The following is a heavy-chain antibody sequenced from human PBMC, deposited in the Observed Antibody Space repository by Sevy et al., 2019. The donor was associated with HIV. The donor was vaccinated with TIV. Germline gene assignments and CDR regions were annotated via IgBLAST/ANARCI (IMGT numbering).Heavy chain of an antibody. CDR1: GFSLSDHA. J-gene: IGHJ4*02. Sequence: GGSLRLSCAASGFSLSDHAVSWVRQTPGKGLEWLAVISYNGRNQYYVDSVKGRFTISKDDSKNTLYLQVNSLRAEDTAVYYCARFVGYCSGGRCSIIDFWGQGTLVTVSS. CDR3: ARFVGYCSGGRCSIIDF. CDR2: ISYNGRNQ. V-gene: IGHV3-30*04. D-gene: IGHD2-15*01.